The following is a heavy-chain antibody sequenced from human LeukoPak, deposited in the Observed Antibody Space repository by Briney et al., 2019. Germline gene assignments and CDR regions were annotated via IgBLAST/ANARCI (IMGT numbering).Heavy chain of an antibody. Sequence: GAPLQISCQGSGSIFTTYWIGWVRQLPGKGLEWMGRIDPSDSYTKYSPSFQSHVTISADKSISTAYLQWSSVKASDTAMYYCARHSPELDALDIWGQGTMVTVSS. CDR1: GSIFTTYW. CDR3: ARHSPELDALDI. D-gene: IGHD1-7*01. CDR2: IDPSDSYT. V-gene: IGHV5-10-1*01. J-gene: IGHJ3*02.